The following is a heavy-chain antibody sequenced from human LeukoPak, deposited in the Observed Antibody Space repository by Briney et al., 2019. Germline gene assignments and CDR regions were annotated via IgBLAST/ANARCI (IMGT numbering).Heavy chain of an antibody. V-gene: IGHV3-23*01. CDR2: LIENGATT. D-gene: IGHD6-13*01. CDR1: GFTFSSHA. CDR3: AKTRPLDSSSWSHGDY. Sequence: GGSLRLSCAASGFTFSSHAMSWVRRAPGKGLEWVSGLIENGATTYYADSVKGRFTISRDNSRNTMYLQMNSLRVEDTAVYYCAKTRPLDSSSWSHGDYWGQGTLVTVSS. J-gene: IGHJ4*02.